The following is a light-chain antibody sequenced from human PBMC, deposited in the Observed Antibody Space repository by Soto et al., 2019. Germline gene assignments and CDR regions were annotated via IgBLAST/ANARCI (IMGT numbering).Light chain of an antibody. CDR2: DVN. CDR3: SSYTSSAPVYV. CDR1: STDVDGYDY. J-gene: IGLJ1*01. Sequence: QSALTQPASVSGPPGQSITISCTGASTDVDGYDYVSWYQQHPGQAPKLMIYDVNNRPSGVSNRFSGSKSGDTASLTISGLQAEDDADYYCSSYTSSAPVYVFGGGTKLTVL. V-gene: IGLV2-14*03.